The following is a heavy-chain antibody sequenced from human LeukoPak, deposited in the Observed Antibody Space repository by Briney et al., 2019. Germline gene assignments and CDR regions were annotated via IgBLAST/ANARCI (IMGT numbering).Heavy chain of an antibody. CDR2: IIPIFGTA. J-gene: IGHJ4*02. CDR3: AHSRGIQLWDDPFDY. V-gene: IGHV1-69*13. D-gene: IGHD5-18*01. Sequence: GASVKVSCKASGGTFSSYAISWVRQAPGRGLEWMGGIIPIFGTANYAQKFQGRVTITADESTSTAYMELSSLRSEDTAVYYCAHSRGIQLWDDPFDYWGQGTLVTVSS. CDR1: GGTFSSYA.